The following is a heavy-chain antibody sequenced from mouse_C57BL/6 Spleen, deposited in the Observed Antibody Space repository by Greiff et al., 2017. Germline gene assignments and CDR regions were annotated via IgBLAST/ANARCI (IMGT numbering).Heavy chain of an antibody. D-gene: IGHD2-1*01. Sequence: EVKLMESGGGLVQSGRSLRLSCATSGFTFSDFYMEWVRQAPGKGLEWIAASRNKANDYTTEYSASVKGRFIVSRDTSQSILYLQMNALRAEDTAIYYCARNYRGYFDYWGQGTTLTVSS. CDR1: GFTFSDFY. CDR2: SRNKANDYTT. V-gene: IGHV7-1*01. J-gene: IGHJ2*01. CDR3: ARNYRGYFDY.